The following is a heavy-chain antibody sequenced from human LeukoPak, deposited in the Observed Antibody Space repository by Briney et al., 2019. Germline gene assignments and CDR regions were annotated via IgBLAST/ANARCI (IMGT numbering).Heavy chain of an antibody. J-gene: IGHJ4*02. V-gene: IGHV4-61*02. CDR3: ARDPYGGSFDY. D-gene: IGHD4-23*01. CDR2: IYTSGST. CDR1: GDSISSGSYY. Sequence: SETLSLTCTVSGDSISSGSYYWSWIRQPAGKGLEWIGRIYTSGSTNYTPSLKSRVTISVDTSKNQFSLKLSSVTAADTAVYYCARDPYGGSFDYWGQGTLVTVSS.